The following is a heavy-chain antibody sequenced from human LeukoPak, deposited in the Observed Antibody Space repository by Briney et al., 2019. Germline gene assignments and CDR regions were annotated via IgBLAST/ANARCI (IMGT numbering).Heavy chain of an antibody. Sequence: GGSLRLSCAASGFTFSSYAMSWVRQAPGKGLEWVSAISGSGGSTYYADSVKGRFTNSRDNSKNTLYLQMNSLRAEDTAVYYCAKAGYYDSSGYIPFFDYWGQGTLVTVSS. D-gene: IGHD3-22*01. CDR3: AKAGYYDSSGYIPFFDY. CDR2: ISGSGGST. V-gene: IGHV3-23*01. CDR1: GFTFSSYA. J-gene: IGHJ4*02.